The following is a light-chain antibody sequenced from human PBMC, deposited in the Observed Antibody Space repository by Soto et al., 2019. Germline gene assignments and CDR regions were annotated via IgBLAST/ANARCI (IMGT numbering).Light chain of an antibody. CDR1: QSIGTY. CDR2: DAS. CDR3: QQRCNWPPFT. Sequence: EIVLMQSPATLSLSPGERATLSCRASQSIGTYLAWYQQKPGQVPRLLIYDASNRATGIPDRFSGSGSGTDFTLTVSSLEPDDFAIYYCQQRCNWPPFTFGPGTKVDLK. J-gene: IGKJ3*01. V-gene: IGKV3-11*01.